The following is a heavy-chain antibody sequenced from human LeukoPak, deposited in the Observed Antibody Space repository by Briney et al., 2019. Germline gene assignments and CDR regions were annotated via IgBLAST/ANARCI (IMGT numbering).Heavy chain of an antibody. CDR2: IYHSGST. CDR1: GYSISSNYY. CDR3: AKTYYYDSSGYNPTYYFDY. Sequence: SETLSLTCTVSGYSISSNYYWGWIRQPPGKGLEWIGSIYHSGSTYYNPSLKSRVTISVDTSKNQFSLKLSSVTAADTAVYYCAKTYYYDSSGYNPTYYFDYWGQGTLVTVSS. V-gene: IGHV4-38-2*02. D-gene: IGHD3-22*01. J-gene: IGHJ4*02.